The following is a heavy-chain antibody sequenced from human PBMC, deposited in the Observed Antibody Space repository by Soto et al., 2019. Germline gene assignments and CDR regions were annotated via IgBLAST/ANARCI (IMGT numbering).Heavy chain of an antibody. CDR1: GGTFSSYA. CDR2: IIPSVGTA. D-gene: IGHD3-3*01. Sequence: QVQLVQSGAEVKKPGSSVKVSCKASGGTFSSYAISWVRQAPGQGLEWMGGIIPSVGTANYAQKFQGRVTITADESTSTAYMELSSLRSEDTAVYYCARAPQNSTYYDFWSGYESSYYCDYWGQGTLVTVSS. V-gene: IGHV1-69*01. CDR3: ARAPQNSTYYDFWSGYESSYYCDY. J-gene: IGHJ4*02.